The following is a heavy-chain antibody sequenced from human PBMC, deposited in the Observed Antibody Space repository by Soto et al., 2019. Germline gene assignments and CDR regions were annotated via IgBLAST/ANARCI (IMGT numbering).Heavy chain of an antibody. Sequence: GGSLRLSCEASGFTFGSSDMTWVRQAPGQGLEWVSSISSSTGGTFYAGSVAGRFTISRDNFKNTLYLQMNILKAEDTAVYRCAKGGLSTDGLSYWAQGTLVTVS. CDR1: GFTFGSSD. CDR3: AKGGLSTDGLSY. CDR2: ISSSTGGT. V-gene: IGHV3-23*01. D-gene: IGHD2-8*01. J-gene: IGHJ4*02.